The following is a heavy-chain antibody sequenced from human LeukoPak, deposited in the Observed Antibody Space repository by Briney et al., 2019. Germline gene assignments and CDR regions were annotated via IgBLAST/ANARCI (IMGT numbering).Heavy chain of an antibody. CDR2: IYYSGST. CDR3: ARRSTYYYDNSGYYYDY. Sequence: SETLSLTCAVYGGSISSYYWSWIRQPPGKGLEWIGYIYYSGSTNYNPSLKSRVTISVDTSKNQFSLKLSSVTAADTAVYYCARRSTYYYDNSGYYYDYWGQGTLVTVSS. D-gene: IGHD3-22*01. V-gene: IGHV4-59*08. J-gene: IGHJ4*02. CDR1: GGSISSYY.